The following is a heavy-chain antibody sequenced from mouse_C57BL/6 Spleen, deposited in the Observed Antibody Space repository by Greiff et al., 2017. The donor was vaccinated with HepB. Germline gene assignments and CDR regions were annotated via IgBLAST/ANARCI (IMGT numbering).Heavy chain of an antibody. CDR1: GYTFTSYW. V-gene: IGHV1-72*01. Sequence: QVQLKQPGAELVKPGASVKLSCKASGYTFTSYWMHWVKQRPGRGLEWIGRIDPNSGGTKYNEKFKSKATLTVDKPSSTAYMQLSSLTSEDSAVYYCARGGYSNLFAYWGQGTLVTVSA. CDR2: IDPNSGGT. D-gene: IGHD2-5*01. CDR3: ARGGYSNLFAY. J-gene: IGHJ3*01.